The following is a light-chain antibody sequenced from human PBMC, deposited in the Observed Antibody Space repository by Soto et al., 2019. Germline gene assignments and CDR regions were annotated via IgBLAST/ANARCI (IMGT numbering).Light chain of an antibody. V-gene: IGLV1-44*01. Sequence: QSVLTQSPSASGTPGQRVTISCSGSSSNIGSNTVNWFQQLPGAAPKPLIYSDNQRPSGVPDRFSGSKSGTSASLAISGLQSEDEADYYCAVWDDSLIGVVFGGGTKLTVL. CDR1: SSNIGSNT. J-gene: IGLJ2*01. CDR2: SDN. CDR3: AVWDDSLIGVV.